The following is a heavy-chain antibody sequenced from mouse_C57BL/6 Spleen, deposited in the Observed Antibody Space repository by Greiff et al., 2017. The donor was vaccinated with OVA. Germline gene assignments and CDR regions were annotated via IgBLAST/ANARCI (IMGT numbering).Heavy chain of an antibody. CDR2: IYPGSGST. V-gene: IGHV1-55*01. Sequence: VQLQQPGAELVKPGASVKMSCKASGYTFTSYWITWVKQRPGQGLEWIGDIYPGSGSTNYNEKFKSKATLTVDTSSSTAYMQLSSLTSEDSAVYYWARRGYYGSLFDHWGQGNNLTGSS. D-gene: IGHD1-1*01. CDR1: GYTFTSYW. CDR3: ARRGYYGSLFDH. J-gene: IGHJ2*01.